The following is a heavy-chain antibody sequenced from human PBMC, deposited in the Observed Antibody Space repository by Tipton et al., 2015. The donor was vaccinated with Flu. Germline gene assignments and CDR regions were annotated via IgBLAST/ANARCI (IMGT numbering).Heavy chain of an antibody. V-gene: IGHV4-39*01. D-gene: IGHD6-13*01. J-gene: IGHJ5*02. CDR3: ARVKTAAGSWCDP. Sequence: TLSLTCTISGGSISSSTYYWGWIRQSPGKGLEWVGSIYYSGSSHYNPPLKSRVAMSVETSRNQFSLKLTSVTAADTAVYYCARVKTAAGSWCDPWGQGTLVTVSS. CDR1: GGSISSSTYY. CDR2: IYYSGSS.